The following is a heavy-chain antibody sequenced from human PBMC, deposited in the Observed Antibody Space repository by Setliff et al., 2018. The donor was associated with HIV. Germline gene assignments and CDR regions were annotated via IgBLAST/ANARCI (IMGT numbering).Heavy chain of an antibody. CDR1: GGSISSCDYN. D-gene: IGHD5-18*01. CDR3: ARRDGYSYGFYFDY. J-gene: IGHJ4*02. V-gene: IGHV4-39*01. CDR2: IYYTGRT. Sequence: SETLSLTCTVSGGSISSCDYNWGWIRQPPGKGLEWIAHIYYTGRTYYNPSLKTRLTISVDTSKNQFSLKLSSVTAADTAVYYCARRDGYSYGFYFDYWGQGTLVTVSS.